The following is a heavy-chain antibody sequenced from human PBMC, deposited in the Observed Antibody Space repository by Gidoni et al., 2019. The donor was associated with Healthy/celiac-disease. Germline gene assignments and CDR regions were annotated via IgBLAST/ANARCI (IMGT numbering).Heavy chain of an antibody. CDR1: GFTFSSDA. CDR3: AKATLRFLGVGNGMDV. D-gene: IGHD3-3*01. Sequence: EVQLVESGGGWVQPGGSLRLSGAASGFTFSSDAMSWVRQAPGKGLEWVSAISGCGGSTYSADSVKGRFTISRDNSKNTLYLQMNSLRAEDTALYYCAKATLRFLGVGNGMDVWGQGTTVTVSS. J-gene: IGHJ6*01. CDR2: ISGCGGST. V-gene: IGHV3-23*04.